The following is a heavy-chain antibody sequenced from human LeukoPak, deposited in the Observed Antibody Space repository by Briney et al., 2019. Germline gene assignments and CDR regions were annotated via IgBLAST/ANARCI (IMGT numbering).Heavy chain of an antibody. D-gene: IGHD3-3*01. CDR1: GFTFSSYA. Sequence: GGSLRLSCAASGFTFSSYAMSWVRQAPGKGLEWVSAISGSGGSTYYADSVKGRFTISRDNSKNTLYLQMNSLRAEDTAVYYCAKVLRDIIVDDLTEPDYDFWSGPIDYWGQGTLVTVSS. CDR2: ISGSGGST. V-gene: IGHV3-23*01. J-gene: IGHJ4*02. CDR3: AKVLRDIIVDDLTEPDYDFWSGPIDY.